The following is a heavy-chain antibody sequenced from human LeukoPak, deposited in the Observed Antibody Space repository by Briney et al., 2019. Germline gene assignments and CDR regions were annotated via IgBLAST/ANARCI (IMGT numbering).Heavy chain of an antibody. CDR2: ISYDGSNK. J-gene: IGHJ4*02. Sequence: GGSLRLSCAASGFTFSSYGMHWVRQAPGKGLEWVAVISYDGSNKYYADSVKGRFTISRDNSKNTLYLQMNSLRAEDTAVYYCAKDPSLLLRYYFDYWGQGTLVTVSS. CDR3: AKDPSLLLRYYFDY. V-gene: IGHV3-30*18. CDR1: GFTFSSYG. D-gene: IGHD3-22*01.